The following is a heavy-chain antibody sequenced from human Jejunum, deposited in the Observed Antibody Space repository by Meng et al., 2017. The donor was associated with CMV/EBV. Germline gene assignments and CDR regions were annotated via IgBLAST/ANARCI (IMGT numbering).Heavy chain of an antibody. CDR2: ISSSSSYI. V-gene: IGHV3-21*04. CDR1: GFTFSSYS. J-gene: IGHJ4*02. Sequence: SGFTFSSYSMNWVRQAPGKGLEWVSSISSSSSYIYYADSVKGRFTISRDNSKTTLYLQMNSLRADDTAVYYCANPNYYDSNGAYWGQGTLVTVSS. CDR3: ANPNYYDSNGAY. D-gene: IGHD3-22*01.